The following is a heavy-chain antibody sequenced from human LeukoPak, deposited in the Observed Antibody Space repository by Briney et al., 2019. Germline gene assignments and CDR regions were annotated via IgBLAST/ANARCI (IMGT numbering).Heavy chain of an antibody. CDR2: IYSGGST. CDR3: ARDTSVGAAYFDV. D-gene: IGHD2-15*01. Sequence: GGSLRLSCVASGFTVSSNYMSWVRQAPGKGLEWVSVIYSGGSTYYADSVKGRFTISRDNSKNTLSLQMTTLRPDDTAIYYCARDTSVGAAYFDVWGQGALVAVSS. J-gene: IGHJ4*02. V-gene: IGHV3-53*05. CDR1: GFTVSSNY.